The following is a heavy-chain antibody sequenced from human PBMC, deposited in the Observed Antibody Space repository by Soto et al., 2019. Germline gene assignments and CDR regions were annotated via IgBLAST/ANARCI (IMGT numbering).Heavy chain of an antibody. Sequence: AETLSLTCTISGCSVSSYYWIWIRQSPGKGLEWIGYIYYSGSTKCKPSLKSRVTISVDTSKNQFSLKVSSATAADTAVYYCARHSNRNYGLYYFDYWGLGALVPVSS. D-gene: IGHD4-4*01. CDR3: ARHSNRNYGLYYFDY. CDR2: IYYSGST. J-gene: IGHJ4*02. V-gene: IGHV4-59*08. CDR1: GCSVSSYY.